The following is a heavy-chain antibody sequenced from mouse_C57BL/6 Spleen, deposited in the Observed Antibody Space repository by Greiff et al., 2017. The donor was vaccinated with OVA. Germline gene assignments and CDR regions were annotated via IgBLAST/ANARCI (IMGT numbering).Heavy chain of an antibody. D-gene: IGHD2-2*01. CDR2: IYIGNGYT. CDR1: GYTFTSYG. J-gene: IGHJ2*01. CDR3: ARSLGYDSHYFDY. Sequence: EVKLMESGAELVRPGSSVKMSCKTSGYTFTSYGINWVKQRPGQGLEWIGYIYIGNGYTEYNEKFKGKATLTSDTSSSTAYMQLSSLTSEDSAIYFCARSLGYDSHYFDYWGQGTTLTVSS. V-gene: IGHV1-58*01.